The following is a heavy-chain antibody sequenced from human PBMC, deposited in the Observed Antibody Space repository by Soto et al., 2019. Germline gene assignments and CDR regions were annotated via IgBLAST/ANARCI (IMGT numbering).Heavy chain of an antibody. J-gene: IGHJ4*02. Sequence: AETLSLTCTVSGGSISSLSYYGGWIRQPPGKGRGWIGSMFFTGNAYDNPSLESRVAMSVDTSRNHFSLTVNSVTAADTAVYYCPSRHFSSGKCYHPGFDSWGQGTLVTVSS. V-gene: IGHV4-39*02. CDR1: GGSISSLSYY. CDR3: PSRHFSSGKCYHPGFDS. D-gene: IGHD2-15*01. CDR2: MFFTGNA.